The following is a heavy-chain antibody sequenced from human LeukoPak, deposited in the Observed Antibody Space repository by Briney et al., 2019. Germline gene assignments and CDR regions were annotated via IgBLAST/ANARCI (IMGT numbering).Heavy chain of an antibody. CDR3: ARGSSAMGAY. Sequence: GASVKVSCKASGYTFTGYCMHWVLQAPGQGLEWMGWINPNSGGTNYAQKFQGRVTMTTDTSTSTAYMELRSLRTDDTAVYYCARGSSAMGAYWGQGTLVTVSS. J-gene: IGHJ4*02. D-gene: IGHD3-16*01. CDR2: INPNSGGT. V-gene: IGHV1-2*02. CDR1: GYTFTGYC.